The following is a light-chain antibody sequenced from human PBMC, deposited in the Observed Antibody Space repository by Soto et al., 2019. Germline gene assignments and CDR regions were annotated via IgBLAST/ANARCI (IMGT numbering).Light chain of an antibody. V-gene: IGKV4-1*01. CDR3: QQYYSTPRT. J-gene: IGKJ1*01. CDR1: QSVLYSSNNKNY. CDR2: WAS. Sequence: DIVMTQSPDSLSVSLGERATINCKSSQSVLYSSNNKNYLAWYRKKLGQPPQLLIYWASSRESGVPDRFSGSGSGTDFTLTISSLQAEDVAVYYCQQYYSTPRTFGQGTTVEIK.